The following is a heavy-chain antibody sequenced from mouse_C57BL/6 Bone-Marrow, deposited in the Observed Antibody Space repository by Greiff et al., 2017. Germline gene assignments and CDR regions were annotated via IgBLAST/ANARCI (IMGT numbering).Heavy chain of an antibody. J-gene: IGHJ4*01. V-gene: IGHV1-39*01. CDR1: GYSFTDYN. D-gene: IGHD1-1*01. CDR2: INPNYGTT. CDR3: ARTGNYYGSRGMDY. Sequence: VQLQQSGPELVKPGASVKISCKASGYSFTDYNMNWVKQSHGKSLEWIGVINPNYGTTSYNQKFKGKATLTVDQSSSTAYMQRNSLTSEDSAVYYGARTGNYYGSRGMDYWGQGTSVTVSS.